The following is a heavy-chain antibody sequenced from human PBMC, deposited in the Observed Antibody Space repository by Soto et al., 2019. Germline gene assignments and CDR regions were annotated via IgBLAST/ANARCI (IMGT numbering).Heavy chain of an antibody. D-gene: IGHD3-10*01. J-gene: IGHJ6*02. V-gene: IGHV3-53*04. CDR1: GIPVSSNY. CDR3: ARDGPYYYASRMDV. Sequence: EVQLVESGGGLVQPGGSLRLSCAASGIPVSSNYMTWVRQAPGKGLEWVSVLHSGGDTYYANSVKGRFTISRHDSTNTLFVQMNSRTPEDTAVYYCARDGPYYYASRMDVWGQGTTVTVSS. CDR2: LHSGGDT.